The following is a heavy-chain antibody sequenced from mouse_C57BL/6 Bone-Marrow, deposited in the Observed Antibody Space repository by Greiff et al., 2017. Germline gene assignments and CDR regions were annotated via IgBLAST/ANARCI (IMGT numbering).Heavy chain of an antibody. CDR1: GFNIKDDY. CDR3: TTRGYGSVYFDY. Sequence: VQLQQSGAELVRPGASVKLSCTASGFNIKDDYMHWVKQRPEQGLEWIGWIDPENGDTEYASKFQGKATITADTSSKTAYLQLSSLTSEDTAVYYCTTRGYGSVYFDYWGQGTTLTVSS. D-gene: IGHD1-1*01. J-gene: IGHJ2*01. V-gene: IGHV14-4*01. CDR2: IDPENGDT.